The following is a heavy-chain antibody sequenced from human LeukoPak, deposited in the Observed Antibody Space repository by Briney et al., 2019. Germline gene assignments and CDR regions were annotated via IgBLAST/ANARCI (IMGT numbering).Heavy chain of an antibody. D-gene: IGHD3-9*01. CDR3: ARIYYDILTGYFREFDY. CDR2: IYPGDSDT. Sequence: HGESLKISCKGSGYSFTSYWIGWVRQMPGKGLEWMGIIYPGDSDTRYSPSFQGQVTISADKSISTAYLQWSSLKASDTAMYYCARIYYDILTGYFREFDYWGQGTLVTVSS. CDR1: GYSFTSYW. V-gene: IGHV5-51*01. J-gene: IGHJ4*02.